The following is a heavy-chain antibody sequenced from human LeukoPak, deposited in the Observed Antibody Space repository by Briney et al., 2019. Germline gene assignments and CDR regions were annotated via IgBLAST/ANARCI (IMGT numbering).Heavy chain of an antibody. CDR3: ARVFGYGYFLFFDY. CDR1: GFTFSDYY. V-gene: IGHV3-11*01. Sequence: GGSLRLSCAASGFTFSDYYMSWIRQAPGKGLERVSYISSSGSTIYYADSVKGRFTISRDNAKNSLYPQMNSLRAEDTAVYYCARVFGYGYFLFFDYWGQGTLVTVSS. D-gene: IGHD5-18*01. CDR2: ISSSGSTI. J-gene: IGHJ4*02.